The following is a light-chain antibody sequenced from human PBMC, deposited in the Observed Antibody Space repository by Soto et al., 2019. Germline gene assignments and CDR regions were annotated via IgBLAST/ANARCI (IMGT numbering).Light chain of an antibody. V-gene: IGKV3-15*01. CDR3: QQYNNWPPLT. CDR2: GAS. Sequence: EIVMTQSPATLSVSPGEGATLSCRASQSVSSSLAWYQQKPGQAPRLLIYGASTRATGIPARFSGSGSGTEFTLTISSRQSEDFAVYYCQQYNNWPPLTFGGGTKVEIK. J-gene: IGKJ4*01. CDR1: QSVSSS.